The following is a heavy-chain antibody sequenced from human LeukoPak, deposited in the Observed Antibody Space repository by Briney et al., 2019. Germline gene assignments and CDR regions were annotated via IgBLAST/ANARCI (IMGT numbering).Heavy chain of an antibody. V-gene: IGHV3-30*18. Sequence: PGGSLRLSCAASGFTFSSYGMHWVRQAPGKGLEWVAVISYDGSNKYYADSVKGRFTISRDNSKNTLYLQMNSLRAEDTAVYYCAKSDSPIAAAGPSDAFDIWGQGTMVTVSS. J-gene: IGHJ3*02. CDR3: AKSDSPIAAAGPSDAFDI. CDR1: GFTFSSYG. D-gene: IGHD6-13*01. CDR2: ISYDGSNK.